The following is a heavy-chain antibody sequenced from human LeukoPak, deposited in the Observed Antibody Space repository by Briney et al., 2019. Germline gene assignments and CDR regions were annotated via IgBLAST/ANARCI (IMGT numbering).Heavy chain of an antibody. CDR1: GDSVSSNSAA. D-gene: IGHD4-17*01. CDR3: ARDFYPATVTTYYGMDV. CDR2: TYYRSKWYN. Sequence: SQTLSLTCAISGDSVSSNSAAWNWIRQSPSRGLEWLGRTYYRSKWYNDYAVSVKSRITINPDTSENQFSLQLNSVTPEDTAVYYCARDFYPATVTTYYGMDVWGQGTTVTVSS. V-gene: IGHV6-1*01. J-gene: IGHJ6*02.